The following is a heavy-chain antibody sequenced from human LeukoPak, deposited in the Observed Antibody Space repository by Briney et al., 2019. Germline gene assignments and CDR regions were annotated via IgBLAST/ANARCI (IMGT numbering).Heavy chain of an antibody. V-gene: IGHV1-18*01. Sequence: ASVKVSCKASGYTFTGYGISWVRQAPGQGLEWMVWISPYNGNTDYAQKLQGRVTMTTDTSTTTVYMELRSLTSDDTAVYYCARGRENWFDPWGQGTLVTVSS. CDR1: GYTFTGYG. CDR2: ISPYNGNT. CDR3: ARGRENWFDP. J-gene: IGHJ5*02.